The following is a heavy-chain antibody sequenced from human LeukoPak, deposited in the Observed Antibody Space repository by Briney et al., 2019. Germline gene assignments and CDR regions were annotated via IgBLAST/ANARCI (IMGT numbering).Heavy chain of an antibody. Sequence: GGSLRLSCRGTGFTFSEYALNWVRQAPGKGLEWVAVISYHISTQYYADSVKGRFTISRDNSKDTLYLQMNGLSAEDTAMYYCAKGWGYYTSGTYYNRIPDPWGQGTLVTVSS. CDR2: ISYHISTQ. V-gene: IGHV3-30-3*02. CDR3: AKGWGYYTSGTYYNRIPDP. D-gene: IGHD3-10*01. CDR1: GFTFSEYA. J-gene: IGHJ5*02.